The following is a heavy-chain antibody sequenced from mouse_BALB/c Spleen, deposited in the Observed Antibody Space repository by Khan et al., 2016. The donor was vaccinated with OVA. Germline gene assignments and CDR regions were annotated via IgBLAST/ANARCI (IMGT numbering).Heavy chain of an antibody. J-gene: IGHJ3*01. D-gene: IGHD2-1*01. CDR3: ARGRGNSRFAY. CDR2: ISTYYGDA. V-gene: IGHV1S137*01. Sequence: VQLQESGAELVRPGVSVKISCKGSGYTFTDFAMHWVKQSHAKSLEWIGVISTYYGDADYNQKFKGKATMTVDKSSSTAYMERARLTSEDSASYYCARGRGNSRFAYWGQGTLVTVSA. CDR1: GYTFTDFA.